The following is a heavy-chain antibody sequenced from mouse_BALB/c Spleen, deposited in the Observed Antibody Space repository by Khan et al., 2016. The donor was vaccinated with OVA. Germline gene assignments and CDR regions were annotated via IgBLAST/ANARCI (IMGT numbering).Heavy chain of an antibody. V-gene: IGHV1S41*01. Sequence: DLVKPGASMKLSCKASGYTFTSYWINWIKQRPGQGLEWIGRISPGSGTPYYNEMFTGKATLTVDISSNTAYIQLSSLSSEDSAVYFCARENYYGSSHYAMDYWGQGTSVTVSS. CDR3: ARENYYGSSHYAMDY. CDR2: ISPGSGTP. CDR1: GYTFTSYW. D-gene: IGHD1-1*01. J-gene: IGHJ4*01.